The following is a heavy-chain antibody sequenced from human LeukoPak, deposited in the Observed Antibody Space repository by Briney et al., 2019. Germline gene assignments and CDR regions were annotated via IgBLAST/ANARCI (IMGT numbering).Heavy chain of an antibody. V-gene: IGHV1-8*01. J-gene: IGHJ4*02. D-gene: IGHD3-10*01. CDR2: MNPNSGDT. CDR3: ARDYSGAGSWPGY. CDR1: GYTFTNYD. Sequence: ASVKVSCKASGYTFTNYDINWVRQATGQGLEWLGWMNPNSGDTGYPQKFQGRVTMTRDTSISTAYLELTSLRSEDTAVYFCARDYSGAGSWPGYWGQGTPVTVSS.